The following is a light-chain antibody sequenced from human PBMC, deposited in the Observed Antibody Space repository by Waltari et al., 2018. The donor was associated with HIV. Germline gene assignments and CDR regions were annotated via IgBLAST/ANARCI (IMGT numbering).Light chain of an antibody. CDR1: SSDIGNYNL. CDR3: CSYGGSSNWL. V-gene: IGLV2-23*01. CDR2: EGI. J-gene: IGLJ2*01. Sequence: QSALTQPASVSGSPGQSITLSCTGTSSDIGNYNLVSWYPHHPGKAPKLIIYEGIKRPSGVSNRISGSKSANTASLTISGLQAEDEADYYCCSYGGSSNWLFGGGTKLTVL.